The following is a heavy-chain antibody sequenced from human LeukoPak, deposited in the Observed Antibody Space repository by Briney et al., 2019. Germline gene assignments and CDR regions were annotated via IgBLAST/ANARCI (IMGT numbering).Heavy chain of an antibody. CDR1: GDSISSGSYY. Sequence: SETLSLTCSVSGDSISSGSYYWSWIRQPAGKGLEWIGRIYTSGSTNYNPSLKSRVTISVDTSKNQFSLKLSSVTAADTAVYYCARDFGHSYGRHYYYYYMDVWGKGTTVTISS. J-gene: IGHJ6*03. D-gene: IGHD5-18*01. V-gene: IGHV4-61*02. CDR2: IYTSGST. CDR3: ARDFGHSYGRHYYYYYMDV.